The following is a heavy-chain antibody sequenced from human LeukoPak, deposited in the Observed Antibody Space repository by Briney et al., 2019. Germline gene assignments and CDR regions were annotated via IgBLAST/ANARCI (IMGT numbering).Heavy chain of an antibody. D-gene: IGHD6-13*01. CDR3: ARLKQQLVPPTYYYYYYMDV. J-gene: IGHJ6*03. CDR1: GGSISSSSYY. CDR2: IYYSGST. Sequence: MTSETLSLTCTVSGGSISSSSYYWGWIRQPPGKGLEWIGSIYYSGSTYYNPSLKSRVTISVDTSKNQFSLKLSSVTAADTAVYYCARLKQQLVPPTYYYYYYMDVWGKGTTVTISS. V-gene: IGHV4-39*01.